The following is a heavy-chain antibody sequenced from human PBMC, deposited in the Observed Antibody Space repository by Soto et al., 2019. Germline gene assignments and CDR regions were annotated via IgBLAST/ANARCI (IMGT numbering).Heavy chain of an antibody. CDR2: IYYSGST. CDR1: GGSISSYY. V-gene: IGHV4-59*06. Sequence: SETLSLTCTVSGGSISSYYWSWIRQHPGKGLEWIGYIYYSGSTYYNPSLKSRVTISVDTSKNQFSLKLSSVTAADTAVYYCARAAEQNPFQHWGQGTLVTVSS. J-gene: IGHJ1*01. CDR3: ARAAEQNPFQH. D-gene: IGHD2-15*01.